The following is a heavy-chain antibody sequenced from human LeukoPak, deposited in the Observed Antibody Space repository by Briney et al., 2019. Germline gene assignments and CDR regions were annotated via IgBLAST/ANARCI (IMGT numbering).Heavy chain of an antibody. CDR2: ISPSGGVT. CDR3: AMYSITMIVVV. V-gene: IGHV3-23*01. CDR1: GFTFSSHG. Sequence: GGSLRLSCAASGFTFSSHGMNWVRQAPGKGLEWVSGISPSGGVTYYTDSVKGRFTISRDNSKNTLYLQMNSLRAEDTAVYYCAMYSITMIVVVWGQGTLVTVSS. J-gene: IGHJ4*02. D-gene: IGHD3-22*01.